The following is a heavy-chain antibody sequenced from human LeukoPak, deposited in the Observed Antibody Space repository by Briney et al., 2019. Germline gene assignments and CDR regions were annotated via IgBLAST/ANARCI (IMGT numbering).Heavy chain of an antibody. CDR1: GASIYSGDYY. CDR3: ARGWDTADY. CDR2: IFHTGSN. D-gene: IGHD5-18*01. J-gene: IGHJ4*02. Sequence: SQTLSLTCTVSGASIYSGDYYWTWIRQPPGQGLEWIGYIFHTGSNYYNPSLTSRLTISVDTSKNQFSLKLSSVTAADTAVYYCARGWDTADYWGQGTLVTVSS. V-gene: IGHV4-30-4*08.